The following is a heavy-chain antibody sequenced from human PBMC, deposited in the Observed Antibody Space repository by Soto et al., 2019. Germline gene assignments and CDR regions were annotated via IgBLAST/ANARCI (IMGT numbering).Heavy chain of an antibody. CDR3: ARDSSSSGIDY. D-gene: IGHD6-6*01. V-gene: IGHV4-30-4*01. J-gene: IGHJ4*02. CDR2: IYYSGST. Sequence: SETLSLTCTVSGGSISSGDYYWSWIRQPPGKGLEWIGYIYYSGSTYYNPSLKSRVTISVDTSKNQFSLKLSSVTAADTAVYYCARDSSSSGIDYWGQGTLVTVSS. CDR1: GGSISSGDYY.